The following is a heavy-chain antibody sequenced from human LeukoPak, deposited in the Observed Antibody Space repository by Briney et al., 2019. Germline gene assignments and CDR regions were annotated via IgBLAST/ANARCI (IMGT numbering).Heavy chain of an antibody. CDR1: GYTFTSYD. CDR3: ARAAGFLVAATL. D-gene: IGHD2-15*01. Sequence: ASVKVSCKASGYTFTSYDINWVRQATGQGLEWMGWVNPNSGNTGYAQKFQGRVTMTRNTSISTAYMELTSLGSEDTAVYYCARAAGFLVAATLWGQGTLVTVSS. V-gene: IGHV1-8*01. CDR2: VNPNSGNT. J-gene: IGHJ4*02.